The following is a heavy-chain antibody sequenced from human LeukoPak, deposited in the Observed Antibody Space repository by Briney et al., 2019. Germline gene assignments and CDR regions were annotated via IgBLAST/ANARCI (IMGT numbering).Heavy chain of an antibody. J-gene: IGHJ4*02. CDR1: GGSICSYY. V-gene: IGHV4-59*01. CDR2: VFYRGST. CDR3: ARMVSSGYSDG. D-gene: IGHD3-22*01. Sequence: SETLSLTCTVSGGSICSYYWSWIRQPPGKGLEWIGYVFYRGSTNYNPSLKSRVTISVDTSKNQFSLKLSSVTAADTAVYYCARMVSSGYSDGWGQGTLVTVSS.